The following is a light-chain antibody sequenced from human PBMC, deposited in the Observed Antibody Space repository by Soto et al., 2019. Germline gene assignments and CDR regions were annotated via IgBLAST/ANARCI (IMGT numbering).Light chain of an antibody. CDR1: QSVSNN. V-gene: IGKV3-15*01. CDR3: QQYNIWPFT. Sequence: DIVMTQSPATLSVSPGEKVTLSCRASQSVSNNLAWYQHKPGQAPRLLFYGASTRATDIPARFSGSGSGTVFTLTITSLQSEDFAVYYCQQYNIWPFTFGPGTKVHL. J-gene: IGKJ3*01. CDR2: GAS.